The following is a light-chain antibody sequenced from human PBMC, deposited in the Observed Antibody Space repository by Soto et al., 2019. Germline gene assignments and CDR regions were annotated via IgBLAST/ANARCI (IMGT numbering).Light chain of an antibody. CDR2: GAS. J-gene: IGKJ1*01. Sequence: EIVMTQSPATLAVSPGERATLSCRASQSVRINVAWYQQTNGQAPRLLVYGASTRATGIPARFSGSGSGTEFTLTISSLQSEDFAVYYCQQYNNWPPGTCGQGTKVDIK. V-gene: IGKV3-15*01. CDR3: QQYNNWPPGT. CDR1: QSVRIN.